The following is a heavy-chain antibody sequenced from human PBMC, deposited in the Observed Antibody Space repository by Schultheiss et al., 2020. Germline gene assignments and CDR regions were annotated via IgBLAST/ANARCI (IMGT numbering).Heavy chain of an antibody. CDR3: ARRAVRHRFDY. CDR1: GFTFSSYD. Sequence: GGSMRLSCAASGFTFSSYDMHWVRQATGKGLEWVSAIGTAGDTYYPGSVKGRFTISRENAKNSLYLQMNSLRAGDTAVYYCARRAVRHRFDYWGQGTLVTVPS. D-gene: IGHD1-1*01. V-gene: IGHV3-13*01. CDR2: IGTAGDT. J-gene: IGHJ4*02.